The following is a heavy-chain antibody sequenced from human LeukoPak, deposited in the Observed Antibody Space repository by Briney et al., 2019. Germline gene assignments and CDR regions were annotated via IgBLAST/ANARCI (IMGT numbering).Heavy chain of an antibody. V-gene: IGHV4-39*01. D-gene: IGHD2-2*01. CDR3: ARRGRGIVVVPAAYAFDI. J-gene: IGHJ3*02. CDR2: IYYSGST. Sequence: SQTLSLTCTVSGGSISSSSYYWGWIRQPPGKGLEWIGSIYYSGSTYYNPSLKSRVTISVDTSKNQFSLKLSSVTAADTAVYYCARRGRGIVVVPAAYAFDIWGQGTMVTVSS. CDR1: GGSISSSSYY.